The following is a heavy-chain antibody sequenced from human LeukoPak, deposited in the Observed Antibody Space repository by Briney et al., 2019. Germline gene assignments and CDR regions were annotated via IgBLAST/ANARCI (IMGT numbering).Heavy chain of an antibody. Sequence: PSETLSLTCAVYSVSFNAYYWSWLRHPPGKGREGLGKINHSGSTNHDPSHKSRGTISVDTSKNQFSLKLSSLTAADTAVYYCAKSTYYYESSGYYYVRYFDYWGQGTLVTVSS. CDR1: SVSFNAYY. CDR2: INHSGST. CDR3: AKSTYYYESSGYYYVRYFDY. V-gene: IGHV4-34*01. D-gene: IGHD3-22*01. J-gene: IGHJ4*02.